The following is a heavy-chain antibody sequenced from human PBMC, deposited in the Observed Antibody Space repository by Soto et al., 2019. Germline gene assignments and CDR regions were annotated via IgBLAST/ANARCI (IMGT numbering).Heavy chain of an antibody. V-gene: IGHV4-30-2*01. J-gene: IGHJ6*02. CDR2: VYHTGNA. CDR3: ASRPFYYYGLDV. Sequence: SETLSLTGTVSGGSITTAGYSWSWIRQPPGKALEWIGYVYHTGNAYPKPSLKSRVTISLDRSKNQFSLKMTSVTAADTALYYCASRPFYYYGLDVWGQGTTVTVSS. CDR1: GGSITTAGYS.